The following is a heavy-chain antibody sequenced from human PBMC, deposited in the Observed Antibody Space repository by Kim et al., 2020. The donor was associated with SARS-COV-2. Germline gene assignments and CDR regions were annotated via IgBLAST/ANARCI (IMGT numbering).Heavy chain of an antibody. V-gene: IGHV3-11*06. CDR3: VTMVRGVIRFDY. D-gene: IGHD3-10*01. Sequence: GGSLRLSCAASGFTFSDYYMSWIRQAPGKGLEWVSYISSSSSYTNYADSVKGRFTISRDNAKNSLYLQMNSLRAEDTAVYYCVTMVRGVIRFDYWGQGTLVTVSS. CDR1: GFTFSDYY. J-gene: IGHJ4*02. CDR2: ISSSSSYT.